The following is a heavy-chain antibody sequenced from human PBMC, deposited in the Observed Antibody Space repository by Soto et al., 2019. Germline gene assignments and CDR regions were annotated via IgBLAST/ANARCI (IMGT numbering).Heavy chain of an antibody. V-gene: IGHV1-69*13. CDR2: IIPIFGTA. D-gene: IGHD3-22*01. Sequence: ASVKVSCKASGGTFSSYAISWVRQAPGQGLEWMGGIIPIFGTANYAQKFQGRVTITADESTSTAYMELSSLSSEDTAVYYCASTIGSSGRGRLLGAFDIWGQGTMVTVSS. J-gene: IGHJ3*02. CDR3: ASTIGSSGRGRLLGAFDI. CDR1: GGTFSSYA.